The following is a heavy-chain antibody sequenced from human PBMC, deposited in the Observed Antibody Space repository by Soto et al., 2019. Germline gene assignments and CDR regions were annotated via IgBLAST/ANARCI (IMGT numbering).Heavy chain of an antibody. CDR2: ISGSGGST. J-gene: IGHJ4*02. CDR3: AKSKFRARFGELFAY. CDR1: GFTFSSYA. V-gene: IGHV3-23*01. D-gene: IGHD3-10*01. Sequence: PGGSLRLSCAASGFTFSSYAMSWVRQAPGKGLEWVSAISGSGGSTYYADSVKGRFTISRDNSKNTLYLQMNSLRAEDTAVYYCAKSKFRARFGELFAYWGQGSLVTVSS.